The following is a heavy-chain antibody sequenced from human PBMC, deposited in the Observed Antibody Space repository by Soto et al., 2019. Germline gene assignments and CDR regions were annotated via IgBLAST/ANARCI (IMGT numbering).Heavy chain of an antibody. J-gene: IGHJ6*03. CDR1: GYTFTSYD. CDR3: ARTYSGYDSYYYYYMDV. V-gene: IGHV1-8*01. Sequence: GASVKVSCKASGYTFTSYDINWVRQATGQGLEWMGWMNPNSGNTGYAQKFQGRVTMTRNTSISTAYMELSSLRSEDTAVYYCARTYSGYDSYYYYYMDVWGKGTTVTVSS. D-gene: IGHD5-12*01. CDR2: MNPNSGNT.